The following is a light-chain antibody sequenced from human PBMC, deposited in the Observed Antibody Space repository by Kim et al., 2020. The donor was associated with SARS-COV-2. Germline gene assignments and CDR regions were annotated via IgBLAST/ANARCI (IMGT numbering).Light chain of an antibody. CDR3: AAWDDSLGWG. J-gene: IGLJ3*02. V-gene: IGLV1-47*01. Sequence: QSVLTQPPSASGTPGQRVTISCSGSSSNIGSNYVYWYQQLPGTAPKLLIYRNNQRPSGVPDRFSGSKSGTSASLAISGLRSEDEADYYCAAWDDSLGWGFGGGTQLTVL. CDR2: RNN. CDR1: SSNIGSNY.